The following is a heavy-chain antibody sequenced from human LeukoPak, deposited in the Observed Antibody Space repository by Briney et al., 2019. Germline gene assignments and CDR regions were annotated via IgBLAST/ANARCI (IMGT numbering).Heavy chain of an antibody. V-gene: IGHV3-48*01. Sequence: GSLRLSCAASGFTFSNYNMNWVRQAPGKGLEWISYISHDGAIIYYADSVRGRFTISRDNARNSLYLQMHSLRAEDTAVYYCAKDEYTDAFDIWGQGTMVTVSS. D-gene: IGHD6-6*01. J-gene: IGHJ3*02. CDR1: GFTFSNYN. CDR2: ISHDGAII. CDR3: AKDEYTDAFDI.